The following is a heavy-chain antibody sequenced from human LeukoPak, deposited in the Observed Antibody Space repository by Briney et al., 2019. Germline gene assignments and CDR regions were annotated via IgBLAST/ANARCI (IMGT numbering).Heavy chain of an antibody. D-gene: IGHD3-10*01. CDR2: ISRHNGNT. Sequence: ASVKVSCKASGYSFTSFGITWVRQAPGQGLEWMGWISRHNGNTDYAQRFRGRVTLTIDTSTTTADMEPRNLIPDDTAVYYCARHYLGSGSEDYWGQGTLVSVSS. CDR3: ARHYLGSGSEDY. J-gene: IGHJ4*02. V-gene: IGHV1-18*01. CDR1: GYSFTSFG.